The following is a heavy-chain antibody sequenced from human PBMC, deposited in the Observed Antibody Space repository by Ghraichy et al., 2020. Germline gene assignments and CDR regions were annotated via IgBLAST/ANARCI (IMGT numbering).Heavy chain of an antibody. CDR3: ARVIFKPGRVRYYYYYGMDV. J-gene: IGHJ6*02. Sequence: SETLSLTCAVYGGSFSGYYWSWIRQPPGKGLEWIGEINHSGSTNYNPSLKSRVTISVDTSKNQFSLKLSSVTAADTAVYYCARVIFKPGRVRYYYYYGMDVWGQGTTVTVSS. D-gene: IGHD3-3*02. CDR1: GGSFSGYY. V-gene: IGHV4-34*01. CDR2: INHSGST.